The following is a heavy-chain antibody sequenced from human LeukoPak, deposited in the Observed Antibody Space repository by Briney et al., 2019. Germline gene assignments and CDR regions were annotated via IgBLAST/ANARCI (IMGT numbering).Heavy chain of an antibody. CDR2: INQVGSQK. J-gene: IGHJ4*02. CDR1: GSSFSSHW. D-gene: IGHD1-14*01. CDR3: ARSNREFASGTGDY. Sequence: GGSLRLSCAASGSSFSSHWISWVRQAPGKGLEWVANINQVGSQKYYVDSVKGRFSISRDNAKNSLYLQMNSLRAEDTAVYYCARSNREFASGTGDYWGQGTLVTVSS. V-gene: IGHV3-7*05.